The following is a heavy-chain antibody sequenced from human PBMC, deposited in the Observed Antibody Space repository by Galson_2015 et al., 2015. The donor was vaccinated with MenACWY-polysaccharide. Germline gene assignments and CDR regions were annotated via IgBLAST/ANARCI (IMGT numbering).Heavy chain of an antibody. CDR1: GFTFSSYW. Sequence: SLRLSCAASGFTFSSYWMTWVRQAPGKGLEWVANIKKDGSEKYYVDSVKGRFTISRDNSKNSLYLQMHSLRAEDTAVYSCAKEVVRGFGLNYWGQGTLVTVSS. CDR2: IKKDGSEK. CDR3: AKEVVRGFGLNY. V-gene: IGHV3-7*01. D-gene: IGHD3-10*01. J-gene: IGHJ4*02.